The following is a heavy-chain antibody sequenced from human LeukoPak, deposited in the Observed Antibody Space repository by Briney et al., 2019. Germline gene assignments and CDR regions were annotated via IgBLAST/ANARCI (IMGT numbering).Heavy chain of an antibody. D-gene: IGHD2-2*01. V-gene: IGHV5-10-1*01. CDR2: IDPSDSYT. CDR1: AYSFTSYW. CDR3: ARRRDCSSTSCPDDAFDI. J-gene: IGHJ3*02. Sequence: GESLRISCKGSAYSFTSYWISWVRQMPGKGLEWMGMIDPSDSYTNYSPSFQGHVTISADKSISTAYLQWSSLKASDTAMYYCARRRDCSSTSCPDDAFDIWGQGTMVTVSS.